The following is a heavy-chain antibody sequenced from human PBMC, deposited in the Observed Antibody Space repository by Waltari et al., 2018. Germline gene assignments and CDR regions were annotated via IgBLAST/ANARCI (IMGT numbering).Heavy chain of an antibody. V-gene: IGHV3-23*01. CDR3: AKDLRGDYYYYYGMDV. CDR1: GFTFSSYA. J-gene: IGHJ6*02. CDR2: ISGSGGST. Sequence: EVQLLESGGGLVQPGGSLRLSCAASGFTFSSYAMSWVRQAPGKGLEWVSAISGSGGSTYYADSVKGRFTISRDNSKNTLYLQMNSLRAEDTAVYYCAKDLRGDYYYYYGMDVWGQGTTVTVSS.